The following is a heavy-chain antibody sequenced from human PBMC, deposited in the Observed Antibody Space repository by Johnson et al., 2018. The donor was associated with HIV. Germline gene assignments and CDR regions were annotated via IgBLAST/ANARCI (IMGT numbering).Heavy chain of an antibody. V-gene: IGHV3-33*08. Sequence: QVQLVESGGGVVQPGRSLRLSCAASGFTFSNYGMHWARQAPGKRLEWVAFIRYDGNSKYYADSVKGRFTISRDNSKNTLYLQMNSLKTEDTAVFYCTTESMVRGVMGAFDIWGQGTMVTVSS. D-gene: IGHD3-10*01. J-gene: IGHJ3*02. CDR2: IRYDGNSK. CDR3: TTESMVRGVMGAFDI. CDR1: GFTFSNYG.